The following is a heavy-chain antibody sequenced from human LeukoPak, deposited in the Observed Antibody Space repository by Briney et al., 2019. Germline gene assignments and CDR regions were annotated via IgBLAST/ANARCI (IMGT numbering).Heavy chain of an antibody. D-gene: IGHD1-26*01. J-gene: IGHJ3*02. Sequence: KVSETLSLTCAVYGGSFSGYYWSWIRQPPGKGLEWIGEINHSGSTNYNPSLKSRVTISVDTSKNQFSLKLSSVTAADTAVYYCARARGGRYSGSYLGRDAFDIWGQGTMVTVSS. V-gene: IGHV4-34*01. CDR3: ARARGGRYSGSYLGRDAFDI. CDR1: GGSFSGYY. CDR2: INHSGST.